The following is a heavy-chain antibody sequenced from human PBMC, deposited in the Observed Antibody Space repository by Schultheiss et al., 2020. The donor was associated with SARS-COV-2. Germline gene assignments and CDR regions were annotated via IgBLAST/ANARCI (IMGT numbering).Heavy chain of an antibody. CDR2: INTDGGIT. J-gene: IGHJ4*02. CDR3: ARGDYFDSTGYYDGFDY. V-gene: IGHV3-74*03. CDR1: GFTLSNYW. Sequence: GGSLRLSCAASGFTLSNYWMHWVRQAPGKGLVWVSRINTDGGITKYADSVKGRFTISRDNAKNSLYLQVNSLRADDTAVYYCARGDYFDSTGYYDGFDYWGQGTLVTVSS. D-gene: IGHD3-22*01.